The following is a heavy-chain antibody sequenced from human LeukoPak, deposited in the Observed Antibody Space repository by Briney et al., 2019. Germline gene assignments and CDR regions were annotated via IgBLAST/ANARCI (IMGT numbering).Heavy chain of an antibody. V-gene: IGHV3-23*01. J-gene: IGHJ4*02. CDR2: ISGSGGRT. CDR1: EFTFSSRG. D-gene: IGHD6-19*01. Sequence: GGSLRLSCVVSEFTFSSRGMNWVRQAPGKGLEWVSGISGSGGRTDYADSVKGRFTISRDNSKSTLYLQMNSLRAEDTAVYYCANWATSSDWKGPFDYWGQGTLVIVSS. CDR3: ANWATSSDWKGPFDY.